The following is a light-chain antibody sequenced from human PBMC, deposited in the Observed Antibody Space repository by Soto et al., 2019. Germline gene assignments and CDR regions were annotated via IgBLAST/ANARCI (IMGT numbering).Light chain of an antibody. Sequence: EIVLTQSPATLSLSPGERATLSCRASQTVSTYLAWYQQKPGQPPRLLIYDASYRATGIPAMFSGSGSGSDFTLTISSLEPDDFAVYYCQHLSNWPYTFGQGTKLEIK. CDR3: QHLSNWPYT. CDR1: QTVSTY. V-gene: IGKV3-11*01. J-gene: IGKJ2*01. CDR2: DAS.